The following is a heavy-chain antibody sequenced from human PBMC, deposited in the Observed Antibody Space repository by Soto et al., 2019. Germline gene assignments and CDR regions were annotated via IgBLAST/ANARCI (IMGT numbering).Heavy chain of an antibody. Sequence: EVQLVESGGGLVQPGGSLRVSCAASGFTFSRFWMSWVRQAPGKGLEWVANIKQDGSEKSYVDSVKGRFTISRDNAKHSLYLQMNSLRAEDTAVYYCARGYCSTSTCYAGAFDIWGLGTMLTVSS. CDR2: IKQDGSEK. CDR3: ARGYCSTSTCYAGAFDI. V-gene: IGHV3-7*05. D-gene: IGHD2-2*01. J-gene: IGHJ3*02. CDR1: GFTFSRFW.